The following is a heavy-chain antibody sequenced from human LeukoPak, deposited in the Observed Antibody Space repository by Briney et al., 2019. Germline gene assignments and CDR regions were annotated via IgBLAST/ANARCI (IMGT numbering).Heavy chain of an antibody. CDR2: ISPTGYTI. V-gene: IGHV3-48*03. CDR3: ARVGYHGSGSFDY. Sequence: GGSLRLSCAASAFSFSSYEMNWVRQAPGQGLGWVSYISPTGYTIYYADSVKGRFTISRDSAKNSLYLQMSSLRAEDTAVYYCARVGYHGSGSFDYWGQETLVTVSS. CDR1: AFSFSSYE. J-gene: IGHJ4*02. D-gene: IGHD3-10*01.